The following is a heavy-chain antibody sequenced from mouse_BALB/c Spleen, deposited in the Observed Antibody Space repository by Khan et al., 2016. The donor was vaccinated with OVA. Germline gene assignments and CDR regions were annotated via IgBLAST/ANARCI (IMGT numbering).Heavy chain of an antibody. D-gene: IGHD2-5*01. V-gene: IGHV3-1*02. CDR3: TRDSNYMDY. Sequence: EVELVESGPDLVKPSQSLSLTCTVTGYSITSGYAWHWIRQFPGNKLEWMAYIYFSGSINYNPSLKSRISVTRDTSKNQFFLQLNSVTSDDTATYYCTRDSNYMDYWGQGTSVTVSS. CDR2: IYFSGSI. CDR1: GYSITSGYA. J-gene: IGHJ4*01.